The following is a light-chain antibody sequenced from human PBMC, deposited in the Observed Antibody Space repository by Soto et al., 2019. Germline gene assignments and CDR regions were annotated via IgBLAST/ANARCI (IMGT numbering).Light chain of an antibody. Sequence: SPGTLSLSPGERVTRSCRASQRVTTRLAWYQHKPGQAPTLLMSGASNRASGVPVRFSGSGSGTDFTLTITRLEPEDFALYYCQQYGVSPITSGLGPRLEIK. V-gene: IGKV3-20*01. CDR2: GAS. CDR3: QQYGVSPIT. J-gene: IGKJ5*01. CDR1: QRVTTR.